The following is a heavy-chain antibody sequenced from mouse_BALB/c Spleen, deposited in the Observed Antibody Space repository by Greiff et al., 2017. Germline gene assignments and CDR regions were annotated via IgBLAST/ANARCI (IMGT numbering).Heavy chain of an antibody. D-gene: IGHD2-14*01. CDR3: ARTSYRLYAMDY. V-gene: IGHV5-17*02. CDR2: ISSGSSTI. J-gene: IGHJ4*01. Sequence: EVQLVESGGGLVQPGGSRKLSCAASGFTFSSFGMHWVRQAPEKGLEWVAYISSGSSTIYYADTVKGRFTISRDNPKNTLFLQMTSLRSEDTAMYYCARTSYRLYAMDYWGQGTSVTVSS. CDR1: GFTFSSFG.